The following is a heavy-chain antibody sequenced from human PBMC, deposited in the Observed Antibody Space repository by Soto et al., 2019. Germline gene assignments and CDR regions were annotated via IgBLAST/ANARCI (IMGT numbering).Heavy chain of an antibody. CDR3: ARDLNYYASAD. CDR1: GFTFSRYG. D-gene: IGHD1-7*01. Sequence: QVQLVESGGGVVQPGRSLRLSCVASGFTFSRYGMHWIRQAPGKGLEWVAVIWSDGSKQHYADSVKGRFTISRDDSKSTLYLQMNSLTAEDTAFYHCARDLNYYASADWGQGTLVTVSS. V-gene: IGHV3-33*01. J-gene: IGHJ4*02. CDR2: IWSDGSKQ.